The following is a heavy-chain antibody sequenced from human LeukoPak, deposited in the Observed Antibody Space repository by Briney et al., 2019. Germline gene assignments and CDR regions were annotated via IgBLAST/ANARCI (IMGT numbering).Heavy chain of an antibody. V-gene: IGHV4-59*08. CDR2: IYSSANT. Sequence: KPSETLSLTCTVSGGSISPYYWGWIRQPPWKGLEWIGYIYSSANTNYNPSLKGRVTMSVDTSKNQFSLTLSSVTAADTAVYYCASSIVATITSFDYWGQGTLVTVSS. CDR1: GGSISPYY. J-gene: IGHJ4*02. CDR3: ASSIVATITSFDY. D-gene: IGHD5-12*01.